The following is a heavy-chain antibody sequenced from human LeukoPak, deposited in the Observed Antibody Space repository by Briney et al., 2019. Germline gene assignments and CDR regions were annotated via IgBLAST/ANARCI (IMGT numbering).Heavy chain of an antibody. CDR1: GGSISSGGYS. V-gene: IGHV4-30-2*01. CDR2: IYHSGST. Sequence: SQTLSLTCAVSGGSISSGGYSWSWIRQPPGKGLEWIGYIYHSGSTYYNPSLKSRVTISVDRSKNQFSLKLSSVTAADTAVYYCARGSEGIAVANYYFDYWGQGTLVTVSS. D-gene: IGHD6-19*01. CDR3: ARGSEGIAVANYYFDY. J-gene: IGHJ4*02.